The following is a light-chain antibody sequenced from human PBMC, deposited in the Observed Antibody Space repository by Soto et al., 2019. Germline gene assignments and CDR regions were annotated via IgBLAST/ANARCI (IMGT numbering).Light chain of an antibody. CDR3: ATWDDSLNGPV. CDR1: SSNIGSNA. CDR2: GDN. J-gene: IGLJ3*02. Sequence: QLVLSQPPSASGTPGQRVTISCSGRSSNIGSNAVNWYQQLPGMAPKLLMYGDNQRPSGVPDRFSGSKSGASASLAIGGLQSDDEADYYCATWDDSLNGPVFGGGTKLTVL. V-gene: IGLV1-44*01.